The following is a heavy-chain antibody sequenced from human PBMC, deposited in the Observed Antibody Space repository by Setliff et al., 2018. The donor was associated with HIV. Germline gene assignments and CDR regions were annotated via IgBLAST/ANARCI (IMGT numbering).Heavy chain of an antibody. D-gene: IGHD3-3*01. J-gene: IGHJ4*02. CDR2: INHSGST. CDR1: GGSFSGYY. V-gene: IGHV4-34*01. Sequence: SETLSLTCAVYGGSFSGYYWTWIRQPPGKGLEWIGEINHSGSTNYNPSLKSRVTMSVDTSKNQFSLKLSSVTAADTAVYYCARANFWSGYYGYWGQGTLVTVS. CDR3: ARANFWSGYYGY.